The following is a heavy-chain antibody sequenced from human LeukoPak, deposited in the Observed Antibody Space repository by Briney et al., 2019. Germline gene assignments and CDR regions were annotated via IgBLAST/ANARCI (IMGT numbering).Heavy chain of an antibody. CDR1: GGSISSYY. CDR3: AREVPADYDFWSGSKYNWFDP. Sequence: SETLSLTCTVSGGSISSYYWSWIRQPPGKGLEWIGYIYYSGSTNYNPSLKSRVTISVDTSKNQFSLKLSSVTAADTAVYYCAREVPADYDFWSGSKYNWFDPWGQGTLVTVSS. D-gene: IGHD3-3*01. V-gene: IGHV4-59*01. J-gene: IGHJ5*02. CDR2: IYYSGST.